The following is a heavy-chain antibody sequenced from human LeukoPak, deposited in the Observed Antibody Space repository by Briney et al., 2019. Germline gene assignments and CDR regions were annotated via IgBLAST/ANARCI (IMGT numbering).Heavy chain of an antibody. CDR2: IIPIFGTA. D-gene: IGHD3-10*01. V-gene: IGHV1-69*13. CDR1: GGTFSSYA. CDR3: ARSMVRGAPDDAFDI. Sequence: GASVKVSCKASGGTFSSYAISWVRQAPGQGLEWMGGIIPIFGTANYAQKFQGRVTITADESTSTAYMELSSLRSEDTAVYYCARSMVRGAPDDAFDIWGQGIMVTVSS. J-gene: IGHJ3*02.